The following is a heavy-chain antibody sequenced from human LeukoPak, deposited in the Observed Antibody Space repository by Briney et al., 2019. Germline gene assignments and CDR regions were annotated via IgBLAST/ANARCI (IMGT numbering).Heavy chain of an antibody. D-gene: IGHD6-19*01. V-gene: IGHV3-48*01. J-gene: IGHJ4*02. CDR1: GFTFSSYS. CDR2: ISGSSGTR. Sequence: EGSLRLSCAASGFTFSSYSMNWVRQAPGKGLEWVSYISGSSGTRYYADSVKGRFTISRDNAKNSLYLQMNSLRAEDTAVYYCARAPYTSGWYRGDNDYWGQGTLVTVSS. CDR3: ARAPYTSGWYRGDNDY.